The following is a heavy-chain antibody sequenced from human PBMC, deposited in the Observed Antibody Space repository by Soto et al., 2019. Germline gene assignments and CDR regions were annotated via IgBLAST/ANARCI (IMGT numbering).Heavy chain of an antibody. V-gene: IGHV1-69*02. Sequence: QVQLVQSGAEVKKPGSSVKVSCKASGGTFSSYTISWVRQAPGQGLEWMGRIIPILGIANYAQKFQGRVTITADKSTSTAYMELSSLRSEDTAVYYCAXAXWSXYGDSNPYYFDYWGQGTLVTVSS. J-gene: IGHJ4*02. D-gene: IGHD4-17*01. CDR3: AXAXWSXYGDSNPYYFDY. CDR2: IIPILGIA. CDR1: GGTFSSYT.